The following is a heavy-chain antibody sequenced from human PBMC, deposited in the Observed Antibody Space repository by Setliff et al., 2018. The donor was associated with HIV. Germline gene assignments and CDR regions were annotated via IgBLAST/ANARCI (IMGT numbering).Heavy chain of an antibody. CDR3: ALGPQLYGAFDS. CDR1: GYTFTDYY. J-gene: IGHJ4*02. CDR2: ISPYGGTI. D-gene: IGHD2-8*01. Sequence: GASVKVSCKTSGYTFTDYYIHWVRQAPGEGLEWLGLISPYGGTINYAQKFQDRVTITAVNSTSTSYMELSSLRSDDTAVYYCALGPQLYGAFDSWGQGALVTVSS. V-gene: IGHV1-46*01.